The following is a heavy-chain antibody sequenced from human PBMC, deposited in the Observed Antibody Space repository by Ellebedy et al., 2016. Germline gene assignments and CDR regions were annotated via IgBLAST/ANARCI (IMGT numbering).Heavy chain of an antibody. CDR2: IGTAGDP. D-gene: IGHD3-3*01. J-gene: IGHJ6*02. Sequence: GESLKISCAASGFTFSSYDMHWVRQATRKGLEWVSAIGTAGDPYYPGSVKGRFTISRENAKNSLYLQMNSLRAGDTAVYYCARDTNYYGIDVWGQGTTVTVSS. CDR1: GFTFSSYD. V-gene: IGHV3-13*05. CDR3: ARDTNYYGIDV.